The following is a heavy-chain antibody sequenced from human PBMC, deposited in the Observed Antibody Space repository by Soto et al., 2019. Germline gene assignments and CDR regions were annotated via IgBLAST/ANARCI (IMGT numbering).Heavy chain of an antibody. CDR3: AADHKQKLVRAAEY. Sequence: QVQLVQSGAEVKKPGASVKVSCKVSGYTLTELSMHWVRQAPGKGFEWMGGFDAEVGETLYAQKFQGRVTMSEDTSTDTAYMELSSLRSEDTAVYYCAADHKQKLVRAAEYWGQGTLVTVSS. CDR1: GYTLTELS. D-gene: IGHD6-6*01. CDR2: FDAEVGET. J-gene: IGHJ4*02. V-gene: IGHV1-24*01.